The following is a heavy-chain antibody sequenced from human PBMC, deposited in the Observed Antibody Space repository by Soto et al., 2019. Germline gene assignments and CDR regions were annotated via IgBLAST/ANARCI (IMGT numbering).Heavy chain of an antibody. CDR1: GFTFSSYW. CDR2: IKQDGSEK. CDR3: ARDMKWVSAQWELPFYYFDY. J-gene: IGHJ4*02. Sequence: PGGSLRLSCAASGFTFSSYWMSWVRQAPGKGLEWVANIKQDGSEKYYVDSVKGRFTISRDNAKNSLYLQMNSLRAEDTAVYYCARDMKWVSAQWELPFYYFDYWGQGTLVTVSS. V-gene: IGHV3-7*03. D-gene: IGHD1-26*01.